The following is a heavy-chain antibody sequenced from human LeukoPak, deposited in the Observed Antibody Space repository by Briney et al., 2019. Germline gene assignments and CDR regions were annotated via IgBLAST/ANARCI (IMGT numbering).Heavy chain of an antibody. CDR1: GGSISNYF. Sequence: SETLSLTCTVSGGSISNYFWSWIRQPPGKGLEWIGYIYYSGSTNYNPSLKSRVTISVDTSKNQFSLKLSSVTAADTAVYYCARHTWEPLDYWGQGTLVTVSS. J-gene: IGHJ4*02. V-gene: IGHV4-59*08. CDR2: IYYSGST. CDR3: ARHTWEPLDY. D-gene: IGHD1-26*01.